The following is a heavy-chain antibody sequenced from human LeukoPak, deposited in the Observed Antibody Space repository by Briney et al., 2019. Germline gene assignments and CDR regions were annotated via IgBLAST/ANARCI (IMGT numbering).Heavy chain of an antibody. CDR1: GYSISSGYY. CDR2: IYHSGST. CDR3: ARLGYDYLLYYYMDV. Sequence: SETLSLTCAVSGYSISSGYYRGWIRQPPGKGLEWIGSIYHSGSTYYNPSLKSRVTISVDTSKNQFSLKLSSVTAADTAVYYCARLGYDYLLYYYMDVWGKGTTVTVSS. D-gene: IGHD4-11*01. V-gene: IGHV4-38-2*01. J-gene: IGHJ6*03.